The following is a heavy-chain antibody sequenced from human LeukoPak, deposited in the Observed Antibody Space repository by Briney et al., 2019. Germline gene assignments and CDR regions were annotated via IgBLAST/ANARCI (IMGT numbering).Heavy chain of an antibody. CDR1: GGSISSYY. Sequence: SETLSLTCTVSGGSISSYYWSWIRQPPGKGLEWIGYIYYSVATNYNPSLKSRVTISVDTSKNQFSLKLSSVTAADTAVYYCARGVYIAAAQYGYWGQGTLVTVSS. J-gene: IGHJ4*02. D-gene: IGHD6-13*01. CDR2: IYYSVAT. CDR3: ARGVYIAAAQYGY. V-gene: IGHV4-59*01.